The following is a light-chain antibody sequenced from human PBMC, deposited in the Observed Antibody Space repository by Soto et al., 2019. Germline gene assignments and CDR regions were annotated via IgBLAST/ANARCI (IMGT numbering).Light chain of an antibody. CDR1: QSISSW. V-gene: IGKV1-5*03. CDR2: KAS. J-gene: IGKJ1*01. Sequence: DIQMTQSPSTLSASVGDRVTITCRASQSISSWLAWYQQKPGKAPELLIYKASNLESGVTSRFSGSGSGTEFTLTIISLQPDDFATYYCQQYNSYPWTFGQGTKVEIK. CDR3: QQYNSYPWT.